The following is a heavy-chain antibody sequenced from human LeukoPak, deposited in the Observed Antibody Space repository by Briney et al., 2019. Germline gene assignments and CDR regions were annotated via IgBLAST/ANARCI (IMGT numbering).Heavy chain of an antibody. CDR3: AKCGPRPNYYDSNVLLPDY. CDR2: ISGSGGST. CDR1: GLTFSRYA. J-gene: IGHJ4*02. Sequence: GGALTLACPASGLTFSRYAMSWLRQAPGKRLEWVSAISGSGGSTYYADSVKGRFSISRDNSKNTLYLQMNSLRAEDTAVYYCAKCGPRPNYYDSNVLLPDYWGQGTLVTVSA. D-gene: IGHD3-22*01. V-gene: IGHV3-23*01.